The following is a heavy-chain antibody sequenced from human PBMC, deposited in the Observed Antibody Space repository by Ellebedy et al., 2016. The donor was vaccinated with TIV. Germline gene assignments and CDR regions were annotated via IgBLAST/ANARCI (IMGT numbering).Heavy chain of an antibody. CDR2: ISSSSSYI. CDR1: GFTFSSYS. V-gene: IGHV3-21*01. Sequence: GESLKISXAASGFTFSSYSMNWVRQAPGKGLEWVSSISSSSSYIYYADSVKGRFTISRDNAKNSLYLQMNSLRAEDTAVYYCAAGIVATGGTWGQGTLVTVSS. D-gene: IGHD5-12*01. J-gene: IGHJ5*02. CDR3: AAGIVATGGT.